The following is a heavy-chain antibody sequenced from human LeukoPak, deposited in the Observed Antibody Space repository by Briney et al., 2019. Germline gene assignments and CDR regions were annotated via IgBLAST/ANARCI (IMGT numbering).Heavy chain of an antibody. J-gene: IGHJ4*02. D-gene: IGHD6-13*01. CDR2: ISGSGVNT. CDR1: GFTFGSYA. CDR3: AKDPDGQYTSSWYTVDY. Sequence: GGSLRLSCAASGFTFGSYAMNWVRQAPGKGLQWASSISGSGVNTYYADSVKGRFTISRDNSKDTLYLQRNSLRADDTAVYYCAKDPDGQYTSSWYTVDYWGQGTLVTVSS. V-gene: IGHV3-23*01.